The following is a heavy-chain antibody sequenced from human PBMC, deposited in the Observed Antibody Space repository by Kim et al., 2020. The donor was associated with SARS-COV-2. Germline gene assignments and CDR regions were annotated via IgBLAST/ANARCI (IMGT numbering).Heavy chain of an antibody. CDR3: ARVSQTTSSVNWFDP. CDR1: GFTFSDYY. Sequence: GGSLRLSCAASGFTFSDYYMSWIRQAPGKGLEWVSYISSSSSYTNYADSVKGRFTISRDNAKNSLYLQMNSLRAEDTAVYYCARVSQTTSSVNWFDPWGQGTLLTVSS. V-gene: IGHV3-11*05. CDR2: ISSSSSYT. D-gene: IGHD1-1*01. J-gene: IGHJ5*02.